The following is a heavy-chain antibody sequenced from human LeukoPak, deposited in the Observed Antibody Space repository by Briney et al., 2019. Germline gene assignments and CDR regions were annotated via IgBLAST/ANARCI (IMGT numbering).Heavy chain of an antibody. CDR3: ARVGRITMVRGALDY. Sequence: SETLSLTCTVSGGSISSSSYYWGWIRQPPGKGLEGIGSIYYSGSTYYNPSLKSRVTISVDTSKNQFSLKLSSVTAADTAVYYCARVGRITMVRGALDYWGQGTLVTVSS. CDR2: IYYSGST. D-gene: IGHD3-10*01. J-gene: IGHJ4*02. CDR1: GGSISSSSYY. V-gene: IGHV4-39*07.